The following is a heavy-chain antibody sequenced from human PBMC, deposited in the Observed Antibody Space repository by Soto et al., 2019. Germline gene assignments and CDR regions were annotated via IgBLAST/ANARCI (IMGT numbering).Heavy chain of an antibody. D-gene: IGHD3-3*02. CDR2: ISDSGSST. J-gene: IGHJ4*02. CDR3: AKERSIGRPYDS. Sequence: GGSLRLSCAASGFTFSTYAMSWVRQAPGKGLEGVSAISDSGSSTYYSGSVKGRFTISRDKSQNRLYLQVNSLRADDTAVYYCAKERSIGRPYDSWGQGTLVTVSS. V-gene: IGHV3-23*01. CDR1: GFTFSTYA.